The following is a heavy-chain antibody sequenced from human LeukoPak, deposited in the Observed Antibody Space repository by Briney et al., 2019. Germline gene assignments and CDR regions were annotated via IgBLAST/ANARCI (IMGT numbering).Heavy chain of an antibody. V-gene: IGHV3-23*01. J-gene: IGHJ4*02. CDR3: ASIPDLVGASPFDY. Sequence: GGSLRLSCAASGFTFSSYAMSWVRQAPGKGLEWVSAISGSGGSTYYADSVKGRFTISRANAKNSLYLQMNSLRAEDTPVYYCASIPDLVGASPFDYWGQGTLVTVFS. D-gene: IGHD1-26*01. CDR2: ISGSGGST. CDR1: GFTFSSYA.